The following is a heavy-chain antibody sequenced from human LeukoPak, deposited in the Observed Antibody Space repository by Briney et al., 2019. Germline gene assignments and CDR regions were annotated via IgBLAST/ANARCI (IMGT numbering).Heavy chain of an antibody. CDR2: ITSSSSII. D-gene: IGHD1-26*01. CDR1: GFTFSSYS. CDR3: AKDRTVGASYWYFDL. J-gene: IGHJ2*01. V-gene: IGHV3-21*04. Sequence: GGSLRLSCAASGFTFSSYSMNWVRQAPGKGLEWVSSITSSSSIISYADSVKGRFTISRDSSKNTLFLHMNTLRAEDTAIYYCAKDRTVGASYWYFDLWGRGTLVTVSS.